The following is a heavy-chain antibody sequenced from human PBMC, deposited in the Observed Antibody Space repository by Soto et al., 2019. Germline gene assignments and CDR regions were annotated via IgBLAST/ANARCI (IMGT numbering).Heavy chain of an antibody. D-gene: IGHD6-13*01. CDR1: GGSFSGYY. CDR3: ARGRVAAAGRYYYYYYGMDV. V-gene: IGHV4-34*01. J-gene: IGHJ6*02. Sequence: SSETLSLTXAVYGGSFSGYYWSWIRQPPGKGLEWIGEINHSGSTNYNPSLKSRVTISVDTSKNQFSLKLSSVTAADTAVYYCARGRVAAAGRYYYYYYGMDVWGQGTTVTVSS. CDR2: INHSGST.